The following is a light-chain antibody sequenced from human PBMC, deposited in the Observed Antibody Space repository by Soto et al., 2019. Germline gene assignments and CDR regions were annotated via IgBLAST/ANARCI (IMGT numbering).Light chain of an antibody. Sequence: DIQMTQSPSSLSASLGDRVTITCRASQSISTYLHWYQQRPGKAPKLLISAASSLKSGVPSRFSGSGSGTDFTLTISSLQPEDSATYYCQHSYSTPPTFGQGTRVEIK. J-gene: IGKJ1*01. CDR2: AAS. CDR1: QSISTY. CDR3: QHSYSTPPT. V-gene: IGKV1-39*01.